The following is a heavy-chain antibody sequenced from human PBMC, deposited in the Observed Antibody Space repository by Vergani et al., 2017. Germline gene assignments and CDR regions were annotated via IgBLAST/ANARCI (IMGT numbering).Heavy chain of an antibody. V-gene: IGHV5-51*01. D-gene: IGHD4-17*01. Sequence: EVQLVQSGAEVKKPGESLKIPCKGSGYSFTSYWIGWVRQMPGKGLEWMGIIYPGNSDTRYSPSFQGQVTISADKSISTAYLQWSSLKASDTAMYYCARRLRSTLYGMDVWGQGTTVTVSS. CDR1: GYSFTSYW. CDR2: IYPGNSDT. CDR3: ARRLRSTLYGMDV. J-gene: IGHJ6*02.